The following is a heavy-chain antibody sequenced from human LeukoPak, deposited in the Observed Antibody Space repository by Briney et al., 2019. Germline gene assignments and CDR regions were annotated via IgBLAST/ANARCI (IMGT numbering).Heavy chain of an antibody. CDR3: AKDDSLEWLVYYMDV. J-gene: IGHJ6*03. Sequence: PGRSLRLSCAASGFTFSSYGMHWVRQAPGKGLEWVAVIWYDGSNKYYADSVKGRFTISRDNSKNTLYLQMNSLRAEDTAVYYCAKDDSLEWLVYYMDVWGKGTTVTVSS. CDR1: GFTFSSYG. D-gene: IGHD6-19*01. CDR2: IWYDGSNK. V-gene: IGHV3-33*06.